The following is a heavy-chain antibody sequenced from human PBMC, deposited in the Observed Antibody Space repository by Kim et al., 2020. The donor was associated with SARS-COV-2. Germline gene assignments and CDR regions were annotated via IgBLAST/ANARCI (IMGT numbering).Heavy chain of an antibody. CDR1: GFIFSNFG. J-gene: IGHJ5*02. D-gene: IGHD5-18*01. CDR2: IWYDGSNQ. Sequence: GGSLRLSCVASGFIFSNFGFHWVRQAPGKGLEWVAVIWYDGSNQYYVDSVKGRFTISRDSSRSTVYLQMNSLRAEDTAVYFCARDVDTSGHLSRFDPWGQGTLVTVSS. CDR3: ARDVDTSGHLSRFDP. V-gene: IGHV3-33*01.